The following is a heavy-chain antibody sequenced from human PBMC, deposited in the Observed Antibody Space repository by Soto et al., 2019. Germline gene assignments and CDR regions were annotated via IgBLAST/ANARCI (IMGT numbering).Heavy chain of an antibody. Sequence: GASVKVSCKASGYTFTSYGISWVRQAPGQGLEWMGWISAYNGNTNYAQKLQGRVTMTTDTSTSTAYMELRSLRSDDTAVYYCARQLYQLQEGFLDVWGQGTTVTVSS. J-gene: IGHJ6*02. CDR1: GYTFTSYG. CDR3: ARQLYQLQEGFLDV. CDR2: ISAYNGNT. V-gene: IGHV1-18*01. D-gene: IGHD2-2*01.